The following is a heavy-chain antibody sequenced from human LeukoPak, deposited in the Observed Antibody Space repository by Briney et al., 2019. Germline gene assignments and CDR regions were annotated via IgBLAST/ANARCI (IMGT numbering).Heavy chain of an antibody. J-gene: IGHJ4*02. CDR3: ATYSTSRGDCYFDY. CDR2: IYYSGST. V-gene: IGHV4-39*01. D-gene: IGHD2-2*01. Sequence: SETLSLTCTVSGGSISNSRDSWGWIRQPPGKGLEWIGNIYYSGSTYYNPSLKSRVTISVDTSKNQFSLRLSSLTAADTALYYCATYSTSRGDCYFDYWGQGTLVTVSS. CDR1: GGSISNSRDS.